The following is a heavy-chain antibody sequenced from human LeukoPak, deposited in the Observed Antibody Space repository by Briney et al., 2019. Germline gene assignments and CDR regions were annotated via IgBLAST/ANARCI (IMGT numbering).Heavy chain of an antibody. CDR2: IKQDGSEK. Sequence: PGGSLRLSCATSGFTFGYYEMNWVRQAPGKGLEWVANIKQDGSEKYYVDSVKGRFTISRDNAKNSLYLQMNSLRAEDTAVYYCARGRDWFDPWGQGTLVTVSS. CDR3: ARGRDWFDP. J-gene: IGHJ5*02. V-gene: IGHV3-7*01. CDR1: GFTFGYYE.